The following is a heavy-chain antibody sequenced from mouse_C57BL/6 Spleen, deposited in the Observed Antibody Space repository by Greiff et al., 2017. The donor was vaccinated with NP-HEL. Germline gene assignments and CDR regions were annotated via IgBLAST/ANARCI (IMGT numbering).Heavy chain of an antibody. CDR1: GYAFSSSW. D-gene: IGHD1-1*01. CDR2: IYPGDGDT. J-gene: IGHJ1*03. Sequence: QVQLQQSGPELVKPGASVKISCKASGYAFSSSWMNWVKQRPGKGLEWIGRIYPGDGDTNYNGKVKGKATLTAAKSSSTAYMQLSSLTSEDSAVYFCARDPTVVATRYFDVWGTGTTVTVSS. CDR3: ARDPTVVATRYFDV. V-gene: IGHV1-82*01.